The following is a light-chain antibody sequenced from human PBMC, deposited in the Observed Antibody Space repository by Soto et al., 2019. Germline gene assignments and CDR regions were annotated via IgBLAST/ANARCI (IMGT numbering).Light chain of an antibody. CDR2: GAS. Sequence: IVLTQSPGTLSLSPGERATLSCRASQSVSSSYLAWYQQKPAQAPRLLIYGASSRATGIPDRFSGSGSGTEFTLTISRLEPEDFAVYFCQQYGPSPPYTFGQGTKLEIK. CDR1: QSVSSSY. CDR3: QQYGPSPPYT. J-gene: IGKJ2*01. V-gene: IGKV3-20*01.